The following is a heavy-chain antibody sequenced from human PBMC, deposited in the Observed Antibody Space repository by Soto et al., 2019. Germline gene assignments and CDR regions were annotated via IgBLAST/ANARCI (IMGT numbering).Heavy chain of an antibody. CDR1: GYSFAGYW. D-gene: IGHD3-22*01. V-gene: IGHV5-10-1*01. CDR2: IDPSDSQT. J-gene: IGHJ4*02. CDR3: ARQIYDSDNGPNFQYYFDS. Sequence: GESLKISCKGSGYSFAGYWITWVRQKPGKGLEWMGRIDPSDSQTYYSPSFRGHVTISVTKSITTVFLQWSSLRASDTAVYYCARQIYDSDNGPNFQYYFDSWGQGTPVTVYS.